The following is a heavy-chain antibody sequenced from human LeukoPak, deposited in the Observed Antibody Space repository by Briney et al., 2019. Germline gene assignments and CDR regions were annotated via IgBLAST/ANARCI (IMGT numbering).Heavy chain of an antibody. CDR2: ISGYSGSA. CDR3: ARTHDFWSGTKGDYFDP. Sequence: ASVKVSCKASGYKFGSYYISWVRQAPGQGLEWMGWISGYSGSAIYAQKFQGRITMTVDTSTTTVYMEVKSLRSDDTAAYYCARTHDFWSGTKGDYFDPWGQGTQVTVSS. CDR1: GYKFGSYY. J-gene: IGHJ4*02. D-gene: IGHD3-3*01. V-gene: IGHV1-18*01.